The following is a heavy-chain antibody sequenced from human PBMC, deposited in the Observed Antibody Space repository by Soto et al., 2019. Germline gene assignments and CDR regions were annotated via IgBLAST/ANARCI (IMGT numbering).Heavy chain of an antibody. V-gene: IGHV3-23*01. J-gene: IGHJ6*02. CDR1: GFTFSSYA. D-gene: IGHD1-1*01. CDR3: AKDKLEQTGTTSWDYYYGMDV. CDR2: ISGSGGST. Sequence: PGGSLRLSCAASGFTFSSYAMSWVRQAPGKGLEWVSAISGSGGSTYYADSVKGRFTISRDNSKNTLYLQMNSLRAEDTAVYYCAKDKLEQTGTTSWDYYYGMDVWGQGTTVTVSS.